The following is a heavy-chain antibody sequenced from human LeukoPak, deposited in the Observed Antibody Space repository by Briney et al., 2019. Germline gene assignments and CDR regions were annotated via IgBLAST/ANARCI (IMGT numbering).Heavy chain of an antibody. CDR2: IYYSGST. J-gene: IGHJ5*02. CDR3: ARAEKLTTWSMNWFDP. Sequence: KASETLSLTCTVSGGSISSYYWSWIRQPPGKGLEWIGYIYYSGSTNYNPSLKSRVTISVDTSKNQFSLKLSSVTAADTAVYYCARAEKLTTWSMNWFDPWGQGTLVTVSS. D-gene: IGHD4-17*01. V-gene: IGHV4-59*12. CDR1: GGSISSYY.